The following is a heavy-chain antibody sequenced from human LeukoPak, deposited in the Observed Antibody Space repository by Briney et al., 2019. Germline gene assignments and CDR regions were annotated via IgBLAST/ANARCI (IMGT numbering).Heavy chain of an antibody. CDR2: IYYSGST. Sequence: SETLSLTCTVSGGSISSGGYYWSRIRQPPGKGLEWIGYIYYSGSTYYNPSLKSRVTISVDTSKNQFSLKLSSVTVADTAVYYCARDSYYYDSSGYYGPTYAFDIWDQGTMVTVSS. D-gene: IGHD3-22*01. CDR1: GGSISSGGYY. CDR3: ARDSYYYDSSGYYGPTYAFDI. V-gene: IGHV4-31*03. J-gene: IGHJ3*02.